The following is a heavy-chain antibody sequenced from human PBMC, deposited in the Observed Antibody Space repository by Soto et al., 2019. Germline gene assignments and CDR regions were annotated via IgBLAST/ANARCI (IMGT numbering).Heavy chain of an antibody. CDR1: GYTFTSYG. CDR2: ISAYNGNT. V-gene: IGHV1-18*01. Sequence: VASVKVSCKASGYTFTSYGISWVRQAPGQGLEWMGWISAYNGNTNYAQKLQGRVTMTTDTSTSTAYMELRSLRSDDTAVYYCARGTGDTIFGVVIIQPQFFFDYWSQGTLVTLSS. CDR3: ARGTGDTIFGVVIIQPQFFFDY. J-gene: IGHJ4*02. D-gene: IGHD3-3*01.